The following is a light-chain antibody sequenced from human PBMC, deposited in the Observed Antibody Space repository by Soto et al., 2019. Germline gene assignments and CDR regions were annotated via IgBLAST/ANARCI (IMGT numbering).Light chain of an antibody. CDR2: DVS. J-gene: IGKJ1*01. CDR3: HQRSDWPLGT. CDR1: QSVSSY. Sequence: IVLTQSPVTLSLSPGERATLSCRASQSVSSYLAWYQQKPGQAPRLLIYDVSKRATGIPARFSGSGSGTDFTLTISSLEPEDFAVYYCHQRSDWPLGTFGQGTKVDIK. V-gene: IGKV3-11*01.